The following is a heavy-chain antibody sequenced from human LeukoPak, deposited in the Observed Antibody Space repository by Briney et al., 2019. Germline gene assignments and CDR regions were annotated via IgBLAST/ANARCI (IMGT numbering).Heavy chain of an antibody. J-gene: IGHJ4*02. CDR1: GGTFSSYA. CDR3: ARDFYYYDSSGYYVFDY. Sequence: SVKVSCKASGGTFSSYAISWVRQAPGQGLEWMGGIIPIFGTANYAQKFQGRVTITADESTSTAYMELSSLRSEDTAVYYCARDFYYYDSSGYYVFDYWGQGTLVTVYS. CDR2: IIPIFGTA. D-gene: IGHD3-22*01. V-gene: IGHV1-69*13.